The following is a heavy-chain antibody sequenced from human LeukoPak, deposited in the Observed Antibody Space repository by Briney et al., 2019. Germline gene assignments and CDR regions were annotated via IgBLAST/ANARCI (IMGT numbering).Heavy chain of an antibody. V-gene: IGHV1-69*13. D-gene: IGHD2-2*01. Sequence: GASVKVSCKASGGTFSSYAISWVRQAPGQGLEWMGGIIPIFGTANYAQKFQGRVTITADESTSTAYMELSSLRSEDTAVYYCARGGIICSSTSCYAHYYYYYGMDVWGQGTTVTVSS. CDR3: ARGGIICSSTSCYAHYYYYYGMDV. CDR1: GGTFSSYA. J-gene: IGHJ6*02. CDR2: IIPIFGTA.